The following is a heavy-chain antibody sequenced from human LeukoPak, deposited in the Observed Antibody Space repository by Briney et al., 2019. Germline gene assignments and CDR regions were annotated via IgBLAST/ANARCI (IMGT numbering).Heavy chain of an antibody. D-gene: IGHD5-24*01. J-gene: IGHJ4*02. Sequence: GGSLRLSCAASGFTFSSYAMSWARQAPGKGLEWVANIKEDGTETYYVDSVKGRFTISRDNAKNSLYLQMNSLRVEDTAVYYCAKEGRSLQTYWGQGTLVTVSS. CDR3: AKEGRSLQTY. V-gene: IGHV3-7*03. CDR1: GFTFSSYA. CDR2: IKEDGTET.